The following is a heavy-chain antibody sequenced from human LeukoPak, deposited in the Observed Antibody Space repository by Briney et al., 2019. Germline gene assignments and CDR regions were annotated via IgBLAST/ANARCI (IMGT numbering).Heavy chain of an antibody. CDR3: ARDAYPGTQQLVRGGWFDP. Sequence: GRSLRLSCAASGFTFSSYGMHWVRQAPGKELEWVAVIWYDGSNKYYADSVKGRFTISRDNSKNTLYLQMNSLRAEDTAVYYCARDAYPGTQQLVRGGWFDPWGQGTLVTVSS. CDR1: GFTFSSYG. D-gene: IGHD6-13*01. CDR2: IWYDGSNK. J-gene: IGHJ5*02. V-gene: IGHV3-33*01.